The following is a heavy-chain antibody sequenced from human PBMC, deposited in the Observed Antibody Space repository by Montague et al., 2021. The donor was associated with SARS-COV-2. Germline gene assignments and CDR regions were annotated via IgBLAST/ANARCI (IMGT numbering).Heavy chain of an antibody. D-gene: IGHD3-16*01. V-gene: IGHV4-31*03. CDR3: ARYGNTMGGAFDI. J-gene: IGHJ3*02. CDR1: GGSISSGVYY. CDR2: IYYSGST. Sequence: TLSLTCTVSGGSISSGVYYWSWIRQHPGKGLEWIGYIYYSGSTYYNPSLKSRVTISVDTSKNQFSLKLSSVTAADTAVYYCARYGNTMGGAFDIWGQGTMVTVSS.